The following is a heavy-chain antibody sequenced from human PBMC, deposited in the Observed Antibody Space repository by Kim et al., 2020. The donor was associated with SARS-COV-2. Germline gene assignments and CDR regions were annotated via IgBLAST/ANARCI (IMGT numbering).Heavy chain of an antibody. CDR3: VCVGKYYYGSGKGN. CDR1: GFTFSSYS. D-gene: IGHD3-10*01. J-gene: IGHJ4*02. Sequence: GGSLRLSCAASGFTFSSYSMNWVRQAPGKGLEWVSYISSSSSTIYYADSVKGRFTISRDNAKNSLYLQMNRLRDEDTAVYYCVCVGKYYYGSGKGNWGQGTLVSVS. CDR2: ISSSSSTI. V-gene: IGHV3-48*02.